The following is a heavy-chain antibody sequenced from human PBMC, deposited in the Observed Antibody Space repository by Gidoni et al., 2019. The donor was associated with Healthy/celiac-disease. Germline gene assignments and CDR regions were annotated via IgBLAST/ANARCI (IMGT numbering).Heavy chain of an antibody. CDR2: IYYSGST. CDR3: ARHRYYYDSSGYCLDY. CDR1: GGSISSSSYY. D-gene: IGHD3-22*01. Sequence: QLQLQESGPGLVKPSETLSLTCTVSGGSISSSSYYWGWIRQPPGKGLEWIGSIYYSGSTYYNPSLKSRVTISVDTSKNQFSLKLSSVTAADTAVYYCARHRYYYDSSGYCLDYWGQGTLVTVSS. J-gene: IGHJ4*02. V-gene: IGHV4-39*01.